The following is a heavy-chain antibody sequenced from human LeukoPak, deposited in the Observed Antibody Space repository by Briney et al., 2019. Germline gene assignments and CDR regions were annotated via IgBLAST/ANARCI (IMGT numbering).Heavy chain of an antibody. Sequence: GGSLRLSCAASGFTFSSYWMSWVRQAPGKGLEWVANIKQDGSEKYYVDSVKGRFTISRDNAKNPLYLQMNSLRAEDTAVYYCARDNTYYYGSGSYYHHGYFDYWGQGTLVTVSS. CDR3: ARDNTYYYGSGSYYHHGYFDY. J-gene: IGHJ4*02. CDR2: IKQDGSEK. D-gene: IGHD3-10*01. CDR1: GFTFSSYW. V-gene: IGHV3-7*01.